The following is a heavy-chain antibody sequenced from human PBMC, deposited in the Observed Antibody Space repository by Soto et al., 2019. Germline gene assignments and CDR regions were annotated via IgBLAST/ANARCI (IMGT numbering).Heavy chain of an antibody. CDR2: ISSSSSYI. J-gene: IGHJ2*01. Sequence: EVQLVESGGGLVKPGGSLRLSCAASGFTFSSYSMNWVRQAPGKGLEWVSSISSSSSYIYYADSVKGRFTISRDNAKTSLDLQMNSLRAEDTAVYYCARDPRRSYWYCDLWGRGTLVTVSS. V-gene: IGHV3-21*01. CDR3: ARDPRRSYWYCDL. CDR1: GFTFSSYS.